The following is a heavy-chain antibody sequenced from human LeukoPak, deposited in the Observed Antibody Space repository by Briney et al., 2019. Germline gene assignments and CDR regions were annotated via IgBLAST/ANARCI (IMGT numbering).Heavy chain of an antibody. J-gene: IGHJ5*02. D-gene: IGHD3-22*01. Sequence: SETLSLTCTVSGGSISSSSYYWGWIRQPPGKGLEWIGSIYHSGSTYYNPSLKSRVTISVDTSKNQFSLKLSSVTAADTAVYYCARRRRVKVSWFDPWGQGTLVTVSS. CDR1: GGSISSSSYY. CDR2: IYHSGST. V-gene: IGHV4-39*07. CDR3: ARRRRVKVSWFDP.